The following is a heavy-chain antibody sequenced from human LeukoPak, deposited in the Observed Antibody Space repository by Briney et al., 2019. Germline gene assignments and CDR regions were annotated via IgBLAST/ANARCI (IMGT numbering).Heavy chain of an antibody. D-gene: IGHD2-15*01. J-gene: IGHJ4*02. V-gene: IGHV4-39*01. CDR2: IYYSGGT. CDR1: GGSISSSSYY. Sequence: TSETLSLTCTVSGGSISSSSYYWGWIRQPPGKGLEWIGSIYYSGGTYYNPSLKSRVTISVDTSKNQFSLKLSSMTAADTAVYYCARYMVVAATFDYWGQGTLVTVSS. CDR3: ARYMVVAATFDY.